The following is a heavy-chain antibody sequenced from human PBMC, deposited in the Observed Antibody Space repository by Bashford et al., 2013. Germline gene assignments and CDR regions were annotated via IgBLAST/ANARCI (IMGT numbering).Heavy chain of an antibody. CDR1: LGRRPSAVGTLL. V-gene: IGHV4-61*01. CDR3: ARDPPHDSSGYTFDI. D-gene: IGHD3-22*01. CDR2: LLHWEH. Sequence: SDDPVPHPATCLLGRRPSAVGTLLLDLGIRIPGSPRREGTGVDWVHLLHWEHQLQSSLKSRVTISVDTSKNQFSLKLTSVTAADTAVYYCARDPPHDSSGYTFDIWGRGTMVTVSS. J-gene: IGHJ3*02.